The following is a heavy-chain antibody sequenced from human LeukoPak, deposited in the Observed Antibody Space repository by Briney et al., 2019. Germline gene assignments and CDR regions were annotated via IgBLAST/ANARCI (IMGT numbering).Heavy chain of an antibody. J-gene: IGHJ4*02. CDR1: GYSFTSYW. D-gene: IGHD3-22*01. V-gene: IGHV5-51*01. Sequence: GESLKISCKGSGYSFTSYWIGWVRQMPGKGLEWMGIIYPGDSDTRYSPSFQGQVTISADKSISTAYLQWSGLKASDTAMYYCARHEHYYDSGGYHYPDYWGQGSLVTVSS. CDR2: IYPGDSDT. CDR3: ARHEHYYDSGGYHYPDY.